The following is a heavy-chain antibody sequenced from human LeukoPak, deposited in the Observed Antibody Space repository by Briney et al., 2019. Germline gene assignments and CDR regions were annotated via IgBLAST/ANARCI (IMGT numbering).Heavy chain of an antibody. CDR3: ARGIAAAGSRPFDY. CDR1: GGSISSYY. CDR2: IYASGST. V-gene: IGHV4-4*07. Sequence: PSETLSLTCTVSGGSISSYYWSWIRQPAGKGLEWIGRIYASGSTDYNPSLRSRVTMSVDMSKNQFSLKLSSVTAADTAVYYCARGIAAAGSRPFDYWGQGTLVTVSS. J-gene: IGHJ4*02. D-gene: IGHD6-13*01.